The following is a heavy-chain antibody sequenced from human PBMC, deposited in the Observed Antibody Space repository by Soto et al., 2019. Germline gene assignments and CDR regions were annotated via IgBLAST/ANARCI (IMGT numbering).Heavy chain of an antibody. Sequence: EVQLVESGGGLVQPGGSLKLSCAASGLTFSGSAIHWVRQASGKGLEWVGRIRSKTTSYATAYAESVKGRFTISRDDSKNRAYLQMNSLKTEDTAVYYCRAIAVAGDEVDYWGQGTLVTVSS. CDR2: IRSKTTSYAT. D-gene: IGHD6-19*01. CDR1: GLTFSGSA. J-gene: IGHJ4*02. CDR3: RAIAVAGDEVDY. V-gene: IGHV3-73*02.